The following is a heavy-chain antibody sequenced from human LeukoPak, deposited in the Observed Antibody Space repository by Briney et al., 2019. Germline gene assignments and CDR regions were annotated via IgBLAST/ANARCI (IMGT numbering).Heavy chain of an antibody. D-gene: IGHD2/OR15-2a*01. CDR2: IYTNGST. V-gene: IGHV4-61*09. J-gene: IGHJ4*02. CDR1: GGSLSIGRYY. CDR3: ARGESIGRGFDY. Sequence: SETLSLTCTVSGGSLSIGRYYWSWIRQPAGKGLERIGHIYTNGSTNYNPSLKSRLTLSVDPSLHQSSHKLSSLSAADTAVCYCARGESIGRGFDYWGQGTLVTVSS.